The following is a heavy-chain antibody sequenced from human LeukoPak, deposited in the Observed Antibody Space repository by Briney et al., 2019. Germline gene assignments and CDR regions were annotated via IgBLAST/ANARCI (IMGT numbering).Heavy chain of an antibody. V-gene: IGHV4-39*01. CDR3: ARQGWELLNY. D-gene: IGHD1-26*01. J-gene: IGHJ4*02. CDR1: GGSISSSSYY. CDR2: IYYSGST. Sequence: SETLSLTCTVSGGSISSSSYYWGWIRQPPGKGLEWIGSIYYSGSTYYNPSLKSRVTISVDTSKNQFSLKLSSVTAADTAVYYFARQGWELLNYWGKGPLVTVSP.